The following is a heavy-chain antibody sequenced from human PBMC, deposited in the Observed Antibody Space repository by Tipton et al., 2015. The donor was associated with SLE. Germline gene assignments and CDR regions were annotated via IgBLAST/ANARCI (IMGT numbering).Heavy chain of an antibody. V-gene: IGHV4-59*08. Sequence: TLSLTCTVSGGSISSYYWSWIRQPPGKGLEWIGYIYYRGSTNYNPSLKSRVTISVDTSKNQFSLKLSSVTAADTAVYYCGRGGSLLNWNYGGHFDLWGRGTLVTVSS. CDR2: IYYRGST. CDR3: GRGGSLLNWNYGGHFDL. CDR1: GGSISSYY. D-gene: IGHD1-7*01. J-gene: IGHJ2*01.